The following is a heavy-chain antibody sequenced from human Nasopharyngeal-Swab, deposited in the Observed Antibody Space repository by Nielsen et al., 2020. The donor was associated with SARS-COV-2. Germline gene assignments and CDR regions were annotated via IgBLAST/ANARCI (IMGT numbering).Heavy chain of an antibody. CDR2: MNPNSGNT. CDR1: RSTFTSYD. D-gene: IGHD2-2*01. V-gene: IGHV1-8*03. Sequence: ASVLVSCNAARSTFTSYDSIWVRQATGPRLAWMGWMNPNSGNTGYAQKFQGRVTTTRNTTISKAYIELSSMRSEDTAVYYFARGEIVVVPAAPSGYYHGMDVWGQGTTVTVSS. J-gene: IGHJ6*02. CDR3: ARGEIVVVPAAPSGYYHGMDV.